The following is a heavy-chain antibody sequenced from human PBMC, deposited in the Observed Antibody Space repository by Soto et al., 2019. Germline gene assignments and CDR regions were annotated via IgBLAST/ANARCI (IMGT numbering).Heavy chain of an antibody. CDR3: GKDSFYSMIFPRGNWFDP. Sequence: EVQLLESGGGLVQPGGSLRLSCAASGFTFNHYAMSWVRQAPGKGLEWVSAISGSGDSTYYADSVKGRFTISRDDSKNTLYVQMNSLRAEDTAVYYCGKDSFYSMIFPRGNWFDPWGQGTLVTVSS. V-gene: IGHV3-23*01. CDR1: GFTFNHYA. J-gene: IGHJ5*02. D-gene: IGHD3-22*01. CDR2: ISGSGDST.